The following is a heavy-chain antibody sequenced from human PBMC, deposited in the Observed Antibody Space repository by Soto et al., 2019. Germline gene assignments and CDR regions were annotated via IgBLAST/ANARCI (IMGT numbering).Heavy chain of an antibody. D-gene: IGHD2-8*01. CDR1: GFTFSSYS. CDR3: ARPGRVYSDGMDV. Sequence: EVQLVESGGGLVKPGGSLRLSCAASGFTFSSYSMNWVRQAPGKGLEWVSSISSSSSYIYCADSVKGRFTISRDNAKNSLYLQMNSLRAEDTAVYYCARPGRVYSDGMDVWGQGTTVTVSS. J-gene: IGHJ6*02. V-gene: IGHV3-21*01. CDR2: ISSSSSYI.